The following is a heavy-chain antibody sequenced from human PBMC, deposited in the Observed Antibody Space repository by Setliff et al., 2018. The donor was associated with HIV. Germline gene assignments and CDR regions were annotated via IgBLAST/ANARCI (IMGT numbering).Heavy chain of an antibody. CDR3: ARHVDIVVVVAAPSFDY. CDR1: GGSISSSSYY. J-gene: IGHJ4*02. V-gene: IGHV4-39*01. CDR2: IYYSGST. Sequence: SETLSLTCTVSGGSISSSSYYWGWIRRPPGKGLEWIGSIYYSGSTYYNPSLKSPVTISVDTSKNQFSLKLSSVTAADTAVYYCARHVDIVVVVAAPSFDYWGQGTLVTVSS. D-gene: IGHD2-15*01.